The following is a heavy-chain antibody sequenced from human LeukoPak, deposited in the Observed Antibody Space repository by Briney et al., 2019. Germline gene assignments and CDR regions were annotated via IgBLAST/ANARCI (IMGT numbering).Heavy chain of an antibody. CDR2: IYSSGST. CDR3: ARRGRIVGATSDAFDI. D-gene: IGHD1-26*01. V-gene: IGHV4-4*07. Sequence: SETLSLTCTVSGGSISSYYWSWIRQPAGKGLEWVGRIYSSGSTNYNPSLKSRVTISVDTSKNQFSLKLSSVTAADTAVYYCARRGRIVGATSDAFDIWGQGTMVTVSS. CDR1: GGSISSYY. J-gene: IGHJ3*02.